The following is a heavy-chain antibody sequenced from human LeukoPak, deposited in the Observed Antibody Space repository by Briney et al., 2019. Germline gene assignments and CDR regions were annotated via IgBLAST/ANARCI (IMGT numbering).Heavy chain of an antibody. CDR3: ARDLLTARARDAFDI. V-gene: IGHV1-18*01. J-gene: IGHJ3*02. CDR2: VSAYNGNT. CDR1: GYTFTTYG. D-gene: IGHD7-27*01. Sequence: ASVKVSCKASGYTFTTYGISWVRRAPGQGLEWMGWVSAYNGNTNYAQKLQGRVTMTTDTSANTAYMELGSLRSDDTAVYYCARDLLTARARDAFDIWGQGTMVTVSS.